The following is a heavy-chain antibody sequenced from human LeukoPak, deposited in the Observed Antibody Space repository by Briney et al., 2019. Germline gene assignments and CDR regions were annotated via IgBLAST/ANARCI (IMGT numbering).Heavy chain of an antibody. V-gene: IGHV4-38-2*02. CDR3: ARDGRWTGRRPYYMDV. D-gene: IGHD4-23*01. J-gene: IGHJ6*03. CDR2: IYHTGST. Sequence: NPSETLSLTCSVSGYSISSGYYWGWVRQPPGKGLEWIGSIYHTGSTYYNPSLKSRVTMSVNTSKNQFSLKLSSVTAADTAVYYCARDGRWTGRRPYYMDVWGKGTTVTVSS. CDR1: GYSISSGYY.